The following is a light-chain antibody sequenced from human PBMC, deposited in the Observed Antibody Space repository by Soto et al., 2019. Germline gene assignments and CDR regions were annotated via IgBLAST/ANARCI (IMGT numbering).Light chain of an antibody. CDR1: QSVLYSSNNKNY. Sequence: DIVMTQSPDSLAVSLGERATINCKSSQSVLYSSNNKNYLAWYQQKPGQPAKLLIYWASTRESGVPDRFSGSGSGTDFTLTISSLQAEDVAAYYCQQYYSTPLTFGQGTRLEIK. V-gene: IGKV4-1*01. J-gene: IGKJ5*01. CDR3: QQYYSTPLT. CDR2: WAS.